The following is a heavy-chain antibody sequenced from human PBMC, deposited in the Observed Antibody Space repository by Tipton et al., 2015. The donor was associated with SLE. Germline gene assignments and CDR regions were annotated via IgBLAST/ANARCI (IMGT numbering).Heavy chain of an antibody. CDR2: IYHSVNT. CDR1: GGSISSGGYS. Sequence: GLVKPSDTLSLTCAVSGGSISSGGYSWSWIRQPPGKGLEWIGYIYHSVNTYYNPSLKSRVTISVDRSKNQFSLKLSSVTAADTAVYYCARGTWWYYFNNQASPPYFDYWGQGTLVTVSS. D-gene: IGHD2-15*01. CDR3: ARGTWWYYFNNQASPPYFDY. V-gene: IGHV4-30-2*01. J-gene: IGHJ4*02.